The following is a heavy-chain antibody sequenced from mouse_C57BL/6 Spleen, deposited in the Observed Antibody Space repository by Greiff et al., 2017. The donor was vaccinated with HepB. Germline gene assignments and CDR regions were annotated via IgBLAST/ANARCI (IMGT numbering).Heavy chain of an antibody. CDR1: GFTFSDYG. V-gene: IGHV5-17*01. Sequence: EVNLVESGGGLVKPGGSLKLSCAASGFTFSDYGMHWVRQAPEKGLEWVAYISSGSSTIYYADTVKGRFTISRDNAKNTLFLQMTSLRSEDTAMYYCARRDDGYLYAMDYWGQGTSVTVSS. D-gene: IGHD2-3*01. J-gene: IGHJ4*01. CDR3: ARRDDGYLYAMDY. CDR2: ISSGSSTI.